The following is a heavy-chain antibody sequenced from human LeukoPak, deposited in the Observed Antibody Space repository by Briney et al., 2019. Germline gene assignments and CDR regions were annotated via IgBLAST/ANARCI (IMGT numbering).Heavy chain of an antibody. CDR3: ASQRHHRVAVAGSFDY. D-gene: IGHD6-19*01. CDR2: ISPDGIYI. CDR1: GFTFSDYA. Sequence: PGGSLRLSCAASGFTFSDYAMSWVRQTPGTGLEWLSAISPDGIYIYYADSVKGRFTTSRDNSKNTLYLQMNSLRAEDTAVYFCASQRHHRVAVAGSFDYWGQGTLVSVSP. J-gene: IGHJ4*02. V-gene: IGHV3-23*01.